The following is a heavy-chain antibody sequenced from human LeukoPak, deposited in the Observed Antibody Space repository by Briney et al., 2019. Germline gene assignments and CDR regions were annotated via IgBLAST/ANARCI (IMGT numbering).Heavy chain of an antibody. V-gene: IGHV4-39*01. Sequence: SETLSLTCTVSGGSISSSSYYWGWIRQPPGKGLEWIGGICYSGSTYYNPSLKGRVTISVDTSKNQFSLKLSSVTAADTAVYYCARGLGYSWTYYYYMDVWGKGTTVTISS. CDR3: ARGLGYSWTYYYYMDV. J-gene: IGHJ6*03. D-gene: IGHD2-15*01. CDR2: ICYSGST. CDR1: GGSISSSSYY.